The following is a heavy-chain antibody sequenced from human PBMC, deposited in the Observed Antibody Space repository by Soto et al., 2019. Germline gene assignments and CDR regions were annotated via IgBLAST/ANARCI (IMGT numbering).Heavy chain of an antibody. V-gene: IGHV4-59*01. J-gene: IGHJ4*02. CDR1: GGSISSYY. CDR2: FYYSGST. CDR3: ARGALTTYFDY. Sequence: QVQLQESGPGLVKPSETLSLTCAVSGGSISSYYWSWIRQPPGKGLEWIGYFYYSGSTNYNPSLKSRVHISVDTAKNPFFLKLSSVTAADTAVYYCARGALTTYFDYWGQGTLVTVSS.